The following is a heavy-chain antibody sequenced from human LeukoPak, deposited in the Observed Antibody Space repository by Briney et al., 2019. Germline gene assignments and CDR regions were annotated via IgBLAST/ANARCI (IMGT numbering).Heavy chain of an antibody. CDR1: GFTFSSYS. CDR2: ISSSSSYI. D-gene: IGHD2-15*01. V-gene: IGHV3-21*01. Sequence: GGSLRLSCAASGFTFSSYSMNWVRQAPGKGLEWVSSISSSSSYIYYADSVKGRFTISRDNAKNSLYLQMNSLRAEDTAVYYCARAYCSGGSRYPFDYWGQGTLVTVSS. J-gene: IGHJ4*02. CDR3: ARAYCSGGSRYPFDY.